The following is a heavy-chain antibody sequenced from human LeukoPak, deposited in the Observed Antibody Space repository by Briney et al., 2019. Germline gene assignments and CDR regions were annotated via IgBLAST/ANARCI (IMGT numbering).Heavy chain of an antibody. CDR2: IYYSGST. CDR1: GGSISSYY. CDR3: ARIRYSSGSATLNWFDP. D-gene: IGHD6-19*01. Sequence: SETLSLTCTVSGGSISSYYWSWIRQPPGKGLEWIGYIYYSGSTNYNPSLKSRVTMSVDTSKNQFSLKLSSVTAADTAVYYCARIRYSSGSATLNWFDPWGQGTLVTVSS. J-gene: IGHJ5*02. V-gene: IGHV4-59*08.